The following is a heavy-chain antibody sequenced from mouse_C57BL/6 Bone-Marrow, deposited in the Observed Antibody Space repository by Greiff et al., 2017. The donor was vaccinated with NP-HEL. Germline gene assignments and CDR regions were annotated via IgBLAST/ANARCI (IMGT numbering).Heavy chain of an antibody. V-gene: IGHV5-12*01. CDR2: ISNGGGST. Sequence: EVHLVESGGGLVQPGGSLKLSCAASGFTFSDYYMYWVRQTPEKRLEWVAYISNGGGSTYYPDTVKGRFTISRDNAKNTLYLQMSRLKSEDTAMYYCARQETGPFAYWGQGTLVTVSA. D-gene: IGHD4-1*01. CDR1: GFTFSDYY. J-gene: IGHJ3*01. CDR3: ARQETGPFAY.